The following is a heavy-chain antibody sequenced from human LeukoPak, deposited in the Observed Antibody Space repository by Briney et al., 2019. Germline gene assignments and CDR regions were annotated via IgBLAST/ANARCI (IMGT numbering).Heavy chain of an antibody. CDR2: INPSDGST. D-gene: IGHD2-21*02. CDR3: ARAAYCGGDCYSGVEYFQH. CDR1: GYTFTSYY. V-gene: IGHV1-46*04. J-gene: IGHJ1*01. Sequence: GASVKVPCTASGYTFTSYYMHWVRQAPGQGLEWMGIINPSDGSTSYAQKLQGRVTMTSDTSTSTVYMELSSLISEDTAVYYCARAAYCGGDCYSGVEYFQHWGQGTLVTVSS.